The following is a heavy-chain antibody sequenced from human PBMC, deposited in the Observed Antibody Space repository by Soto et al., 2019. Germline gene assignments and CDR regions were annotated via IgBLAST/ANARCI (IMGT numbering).Heavy chain of an antibody. Sequence: QITLKESGPTLVKPTQTLTLTCTFSGFSLNTSRVGVGWIRQPPGKALEWLALIYWDDDKRYSPSLKSRLTITKDTSKNHVVLTMTNMDPVDTATYYCAHLLLRNFDWLPLVYDYWGQGTLVTVSS. V-gene: IGHV2-5*02. D-gene: IGHD3-9*01. CDR2: IYWDDDK. CDR3: AHLLLRNFDWLPLVYDY. J-gene: IGHJ4*02. CDR1: GFSLNTSRVG.